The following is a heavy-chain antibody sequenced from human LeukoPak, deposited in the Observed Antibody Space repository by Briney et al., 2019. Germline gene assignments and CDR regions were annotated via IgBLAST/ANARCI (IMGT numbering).Heavy chain of an antibody. V-gene: IGHV3-64*02. CDR2: INGNGDKT. CDR1: GFTFRGFF. CDR3: ARIGMENFYDL. D-gene: IGHD2/OR15-2a*01. Sequence: GGALRLSCAASGFTFRGFFMHWIRQAPGRGLEYVSAINGNGDKTFYTDSVRGRFTIFRDNSKNTLFLQMGSLRGEDTALYFCARIGMENFYDLWGQGTLVTVSS. J-gene: IGHJ5*02.